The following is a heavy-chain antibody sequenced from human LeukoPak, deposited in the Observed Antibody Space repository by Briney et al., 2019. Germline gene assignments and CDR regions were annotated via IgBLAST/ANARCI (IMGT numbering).Heavy chain of an antibody. CDR1: GFTFSSYG. CDR2: ISYDGSNK. D-gene: IGHD6-19*01. CDR3: AKGIYSSGWSYFDY. V-gene: IGHV3-30*18. J-gene: IGHJ4*01. Sequence: RPGGSLRLSCAASGFTFSSYGMHWVRQAPGKGLEWVAVISYDGSNKYYADSVKGRFTISRDNSKNTLYLQMNSLRAEDTAVYYCAKGIYSSGWSYFDYWGHGTLVTVSS.